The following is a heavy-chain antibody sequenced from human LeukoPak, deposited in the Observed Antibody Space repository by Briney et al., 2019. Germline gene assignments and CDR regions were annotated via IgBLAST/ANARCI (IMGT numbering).Heavy chain of an antibody. CDR3: ALDDRGSYSFDY. CDR2: ISAYNGNT. CDR1: GYTFTSYG. J-gene: IGHJ4*02. Sequence: ASVKVSCKASGYTFTSYGISWVRQAPGQGLEWMGWISAYNGNTNYAQKLQGRVAMTTDTSTSTAYMELRSLRSDDTAVYYCALDDRGSYSFDYWGQGTLVTVSS. D-gene: IGHD1-26*01. V-gene: IGHV1-18*01.